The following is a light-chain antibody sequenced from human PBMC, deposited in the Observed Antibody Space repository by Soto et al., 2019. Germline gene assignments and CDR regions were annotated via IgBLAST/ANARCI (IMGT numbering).Light chain of an antibody. CDR1: QSIGTW. V-gene: IGKV1-5*03. CDR2: KAS. Sequence: DIQMTQSPSTLSASVGDRVTITCRASQSIGTWLAWYQQKPGKAPKLLIYKASSLEGGVPSRFSGSGSGTDFNITISSLQPDDFATYYCQQYNTYPLTVGGGTTVEIK. J-gene: IGKJ4*01. CDR3: QQYNTYPLT.